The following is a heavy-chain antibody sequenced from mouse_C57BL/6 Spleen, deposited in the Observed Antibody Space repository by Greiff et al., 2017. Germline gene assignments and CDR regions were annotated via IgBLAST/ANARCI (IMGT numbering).Heavy chain of an antibody. Sequence: EVHLVESGGGLVKPGGSLKLSCAASGFTFSDYGMHWVRQAPEKGLEWVAYISSGSSTIYYADTVKGRFTISRDNAKNTLFLQMTSLRSEDTAMYYCARVGLTGTPFAYWGQGTLVTVSA. CDR2: ISSGSSTI. CDR3: ARVGLTGTPFAY. CDR1: GFTFSDYG. J-gene: IGHJ3*01. D-gene: IGHD4-1*01. V-gene: IGHV5-17*01.